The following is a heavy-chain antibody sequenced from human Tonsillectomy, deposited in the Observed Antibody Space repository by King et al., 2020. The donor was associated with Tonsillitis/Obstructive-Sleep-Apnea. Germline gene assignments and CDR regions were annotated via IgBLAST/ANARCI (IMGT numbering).Heavy chain of an antibody. V-gene: IGHV3-20*04. CDR3: SGVRWGYDWNDAFDS. CDR2: INWNGRSA. J-gene: IGHJ3*02. CDR1: GFTFDDYG. Sequence: VKLVESGGGVVRPGGSLRLSCAASGFTFDDYGMSWVRQAPGKGLEWVSGINWNGRSADYADSVKGRFIIDRDNAKKSLYLQMNSLRVENTSLYYCSGVRWGYDWNDAFDSCGQGTMVAVSS. D-gene: IGHD5-12*01.